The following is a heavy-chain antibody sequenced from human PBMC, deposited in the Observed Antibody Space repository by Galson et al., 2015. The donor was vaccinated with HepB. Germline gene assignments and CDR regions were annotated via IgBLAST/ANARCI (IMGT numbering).Heavy chain of an antibody. Sequence: SVKVSCKASGYTFTSYYMHWVRQAPGRGLEWMGIINPSGGSTSYAQKFQGRVTMTRDTSTSTVYMELSSLRSEDTAVYYCARAHYDSSGSWIWFDPWGQGTLVTVSS. D-gene: IGHD3-22*01. CDR2: INPSGGST. CDR1: GYTFTSYY. V-gene: IGHV1-46*03. J-gene: IGHJ5*02. CDR3: ARAHYDSSGSWIWFDP.